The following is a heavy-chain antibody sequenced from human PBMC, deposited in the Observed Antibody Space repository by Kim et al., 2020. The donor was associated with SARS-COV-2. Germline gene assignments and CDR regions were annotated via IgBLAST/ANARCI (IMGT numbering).Heavy chain of an antibody. CDR2: IYYSGST. D-gene: IGHD3-22*01. CDR1: GGSISSSSYY. Sequence: SETLSLTCTVSGGSISSSSYYWGWIRQPPGKGLEWIGSIYYSGSTYYNPSLKSRVTISVDTSKNQFSLKLSSVTAADTAVYYCARQGGSYYYDSSGGMDVWGQGTTVTVSS. CDR3: ARQGGSYYYDSSGGMDV. V-gene: IGHV4-39*01. J-gene: IGHJ6*02.